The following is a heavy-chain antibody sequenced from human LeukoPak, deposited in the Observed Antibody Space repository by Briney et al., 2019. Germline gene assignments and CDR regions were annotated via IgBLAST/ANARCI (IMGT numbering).Heavy chain of an antibody. Sequence: GGSLRLSCAASGFTFSSYWMNWVRQAPGKGLEWVSYISTTSSNIYYADSVEGRFTISRDNSKNTLYLQMNSLRAEDTAVYYCARDRRYCSSTSCYDYYYYGMDVWGQGTTVTVSS. V-gene: IGHV3-48*01. J-gene: IGHJ6*02. CDR3: ARDRRYCSSTSCYDYYYYGMDV. CDR2: ISTTSSNI. D-gene: IGHD2-2*01. CDR1: GFTFSSYW.